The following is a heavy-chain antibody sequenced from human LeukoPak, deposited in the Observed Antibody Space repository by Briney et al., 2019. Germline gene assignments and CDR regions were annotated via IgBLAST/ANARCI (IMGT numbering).Heavy chain of an antibody. CDR1: GFTFSNYG. D-gene: IGHD3-10*01. CDR2: ISSTGSYI. V-gene: IGHV3-21*01. Sequence: PGGSLRLSCAASGFTFSNYGMTWVRQAPGKGLEWVSFISSTGSYIYYADSVRGRFTISRDNAKNSLYLQMNSLRGEDTAVYYCAREGDGRGGYWYFDLWGRGTLVTVSS. J-gene: IGHJ2*01. CDR3: AREGDGRGGYWYFDL.